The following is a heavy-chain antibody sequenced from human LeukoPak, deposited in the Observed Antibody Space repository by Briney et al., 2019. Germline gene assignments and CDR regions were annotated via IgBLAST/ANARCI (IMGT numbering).Heavy chain of an antibody. J-gene: IGHJ3*02. CDR2: ISGNTIYI. D-gene: IGHD1-26*01. CDR1: GFTFSSYS. Sequence: GGSLRLSCAASGFTFSSYSMNWVRQAPGKGLEWVSSISGNTIYIYYGDSVKGRFIVSRDNAKNSLYLQMNSLRAEDTAVYYCTRGHSGSYQRNDAFDIWGKGTMVTVSS. V-gene: IGHV3-21*01. CDR3: TRGHSGSYQRNDAFDI.